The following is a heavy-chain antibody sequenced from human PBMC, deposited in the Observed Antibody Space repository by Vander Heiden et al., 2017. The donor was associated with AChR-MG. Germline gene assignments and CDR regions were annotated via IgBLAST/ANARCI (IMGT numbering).Heavy chain of an antibody. CDR1: GFRVSGYA. CDR3: ARDTAEDD. J-gene: IGHJ4*01. Sequence: EVQLLESGGGLVQAGGSLRLSCAASGFRVSGYAMSWDRPTPGKGLKWVSAISGSGGSTDYADSVKGRFTISRENSKNTLHMNMNSLRVEDTAVDYCARDTAEDDWGHGTLVTVSS. CDR2: ISGSGGST. V-gene: IGHV3-23*01.